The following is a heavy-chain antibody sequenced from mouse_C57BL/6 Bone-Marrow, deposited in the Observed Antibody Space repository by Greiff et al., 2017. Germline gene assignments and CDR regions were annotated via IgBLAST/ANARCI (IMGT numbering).Heavy chain of an antibody. CDR2: ISSGGDYI. J-gene: IGHJ4*01. V-gene: IGHV5-9-1*02. D-gene: IGHD2-5*01. Sequence: EVKLVESGEGLVKPGGSLKLSCAASGFTFSSYAMSWVRQTPEKRLEWVAYISSGGDYIYYADTVKGRFTISRDTARNTLYLQMSSLKTEDSAMYYCTRDSYSNPRDYWGQGTSVTVSA. CDR1: GFTFSSYA. CDR3: TRDSYSNPRDY.